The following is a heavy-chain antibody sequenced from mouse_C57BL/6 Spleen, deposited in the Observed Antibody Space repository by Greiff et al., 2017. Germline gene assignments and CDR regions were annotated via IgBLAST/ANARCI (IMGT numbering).Heavy chain of an antibody. V-gene: IGHV5-16*02. J-gene: IGHJ4*01. CDR3: ARRDYDRDLGAMDD. D-gene: IGHD2-4*01. CDR1: GFTFSDYY. CDR2: INYDGSST. Sequence: EVLLVESEGGLVQPGSSMKLSCTASGFTFSDYYMAWVRQVPEKGLEWVANINYDGSSTYYLDSLKSRFIISGDNAKNILYLQMSSLKSEDTATYYCARRDYDRDLGAMDDWGKGTSVTVAS.